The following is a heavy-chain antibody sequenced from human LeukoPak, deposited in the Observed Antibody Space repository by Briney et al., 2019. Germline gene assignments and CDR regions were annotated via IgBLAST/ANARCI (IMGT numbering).Heavy chain of an antibody. D-gene: IGHD3-22*01. V-gene: IGHV4-38-2*02. J-gene: IGHJ4*02. Sequence: SETLSLTCTVSGYSISSGYYWGWIRQPPGKGLEGIRSIYHSGSTYYNPSLKSRVTISVDTSKNHFSLKLSSVTAADTAVYYCARAPLDYYDSSSYYYYFDCWGRGTLVTVSS. CDR1: GYSISSGYY. CDR2: IYHSGST. CDR3: ARAPLDYYDSSSYYYYFDC.